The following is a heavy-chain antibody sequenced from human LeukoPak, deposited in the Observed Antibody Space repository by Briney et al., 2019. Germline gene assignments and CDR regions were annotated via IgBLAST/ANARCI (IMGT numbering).Heavy chain of an antibody. Sequence: ASVKVSCKASGYTFTGYYMHWVRQAPGQGLEWMGWINPNSGGTNYAQKFQGWVTMTRDTSISTAYMELSRLRSDDTAVYYCARGGFGGYYYGMDVWGQGTTVTVSS. D-gene: IGHD3-3*01. CDR3: ARGGFGGYYYGMDV. CDR1: GYTFTGYY. J-gene: IGHJ6*02. V-gene: IGHV1-2*04. CDR2: INPNSGGT.